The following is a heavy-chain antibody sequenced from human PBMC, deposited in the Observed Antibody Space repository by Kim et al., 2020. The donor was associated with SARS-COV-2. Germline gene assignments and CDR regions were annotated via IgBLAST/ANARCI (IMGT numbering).Heavy chain of an antibody. Sequence: GGSLRLSCAASGFTFSSYAMSWVRQAPGKGLEWVSAISGSGGSTYYADSVKGRFTISRDNSKNTLYLQMNSLRAEDTAVYYCAKDENYYDSSGYIHADPTYGMDVWGQGTTVTVSS. J-gene: IGHJ6*02. CDR3: AKDENYYDSSGYIHADPTYGMDV. V-gene: IGHV3-23*01. D-gene: IGHD3-22*01. CDR2: ISGSGGST. CDR1: GFTFSSYA.